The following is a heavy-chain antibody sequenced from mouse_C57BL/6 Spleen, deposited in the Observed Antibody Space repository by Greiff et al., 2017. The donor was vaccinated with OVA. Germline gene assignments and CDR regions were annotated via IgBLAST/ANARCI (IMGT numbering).Heavy chain of an antibody. D-gene: IGHD2-3*01. CDR2: IYPGDGDT. J-gene: IGHJ3*01. V-gene: IGHV1-82*01. Sequence: QVQLQQSGPELVKPGASVKISCKASGYAFSSSWMNWVKQRPGKGLEWIGRIYPGDGDTNYNGTFKGKATLTADKSSSTAYMQLSSLTSEDSAVYFCARDGGAYWGQGTLVTVSA. CDR1: GYAFSSSW. CDR3: ARDGGAY.